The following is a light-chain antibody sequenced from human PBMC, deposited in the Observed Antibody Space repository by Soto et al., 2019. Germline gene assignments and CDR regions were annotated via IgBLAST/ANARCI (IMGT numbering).Light chain of an antibody. J-gene: IGLJ1*01. Sequence: QSALTQPASVSGSPGQTITISCTGTSSDVGGYAYVSWYQQYPGKVPKLVISEVSNRPSGVSHRFSGSRSGNTASLTISGLQAEDEADYHCSSYRSIGTLVFGTGTKVTVL. CDR3: SSYRSIGTLV. CDR2: EVS. V-gene: IGLV2-14*01. CDR1: SSDVGGYAY.